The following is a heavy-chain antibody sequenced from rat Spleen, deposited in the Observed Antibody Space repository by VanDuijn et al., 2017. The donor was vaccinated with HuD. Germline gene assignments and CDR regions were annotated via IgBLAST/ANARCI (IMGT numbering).Heavy chain of an antibody. CDR2: INSAGST. CDR1: DYSITSSYR. V-gene: IGHV3-3*01. D-gene: IGHD1-12*02. CDR3: ARNDGTYYYRFAH. J-gene: IGHJ3*01. Sequence: MQLQESGPGLVKPSQSLSLTCSVTDYSITSSYRWTWIRKFPGNKLEWMGYINSAGSTNYNPSLKSRISITRDTSKTQFFLQVNSVTTEDTATYYGARNDGTYYYRFAHWGQGTLVTVSS.